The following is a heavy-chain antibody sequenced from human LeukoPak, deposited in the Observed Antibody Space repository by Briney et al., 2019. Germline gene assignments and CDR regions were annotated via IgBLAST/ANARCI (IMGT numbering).Heavy chain of an antibody. Sequence: SETLSLTCTVSGGSISSYYWSWIRQPAGKGLEWIGRIYTSGSTNYNPSLKSRVTISVDTSKNQFSLKLSSVTAADTAVYYCARASGDYLGYRSSTSCYRGAIWFDPWGQGTLVTVSS. V-gene: IGHV4-4*07. D-gene: IGHD2-2*02. CDR1: GGSISSYY. CDR3: ARASGDYLGYRSSTSCYRGAIWFDP. J-gene: IGHJ5*02. CDR2: IYTSGST.